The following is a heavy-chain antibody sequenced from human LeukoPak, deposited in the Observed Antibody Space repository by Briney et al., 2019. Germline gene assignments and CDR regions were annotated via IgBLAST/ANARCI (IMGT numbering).Heavy chain of an antibody. J-gene: IGHJ4*02. V-gene: IGHV4-61*01. Sequence: SETLPLTCTVSGGSVSSGSYFWSWIRQPPGKGLEWIGYIYYSGSTNYNPSLKSRVTISVDTSKNQFSLKLYSVTAADTAVYYCARDLYENYFDYWGQGTLVTVSS. CDR2: IYYSGST. CDR3: ARDLYENYFDY. CDR1: GGSVSSGSYF. D-gene: IGHD2-8*01.